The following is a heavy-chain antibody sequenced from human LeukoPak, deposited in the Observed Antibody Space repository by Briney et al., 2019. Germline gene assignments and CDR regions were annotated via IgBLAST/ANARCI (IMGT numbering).Heavy chain of an antibody. CDR1: GGSFSGYY. CDR2: INHSGST. J-gene: IGHJ6*04. CDR3: ARGYSSSWYYYYGMDV. D-gene: IGHD6-13*01. V-gene: IGHV4-34*01. Sequence: SETLSLTCAVYGGSFSGYYRSWIRQPPGKGLEWIGEINHSGSTNYNPSLKSRVTISVDTSKNQFSLKLSSVTAADTAVYYCARGYSSSWYYYYGMDVWGKGTTVTVSS.